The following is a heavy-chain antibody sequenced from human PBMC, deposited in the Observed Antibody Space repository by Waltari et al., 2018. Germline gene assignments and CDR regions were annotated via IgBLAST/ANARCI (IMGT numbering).Heavy chain of an antibody. J-gene: IGHJ4*02. CDR3: AKETAFTLDS. V-gene: IGHV4-31*03. D-gene: IGHD2-21*02. CDR2: ISFSGTT. CDR1: GASISSRGNY. Sequence: QVQLQESGPGLVKPSQTLSLTCTAPGASISSRGNYWTWIRLHPGRGLEWIGYISFSGTTYYSPALRSRLTISIDTSKNQFSLNLNSLTAADTAVYFGAKETAFTLDSWGQGTLVTVSS.